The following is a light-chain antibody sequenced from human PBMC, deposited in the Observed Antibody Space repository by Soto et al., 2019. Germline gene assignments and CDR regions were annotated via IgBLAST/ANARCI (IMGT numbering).Light chain of an antibody. J-gene: IGKJ1*01. V-gene: IGKV3-20*01. CDR1: QSISSSY. CDR3: QQYHSSPT. CDR2: GAS. Sequence: EIVLAQSPGTLSLSPGERATLSCRASQSISSSYLAWYQQKPGQAPRLLIYGASSRATGIPDRFSGSGSGTDFTLTINRLEPEDFAVYYCQQYHSSPTFGQGTKVDIK.